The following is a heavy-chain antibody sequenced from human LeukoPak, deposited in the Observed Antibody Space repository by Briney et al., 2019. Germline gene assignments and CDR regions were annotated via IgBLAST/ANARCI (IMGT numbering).Heavy chain of an antibody. CDR3: AREIVTMVRGVIVYYYGMDV. CDR1: GGPFSGHG. V-gene: IGHV1-69*13. Sequence: SVKVSCKVSGGPFSGHGISWVRQAPGEGLEWMGGITAIYETTNYAERFQGRVTMTADESTSTFYMELSSLRSEDTAVYYCAREIVTMVRGVIVYYYGMDVWGQGTTVTVSS. J-gene: IGHJ6*02. D-gene: IGHD3-10*01. CDR2: ITAIYETT.